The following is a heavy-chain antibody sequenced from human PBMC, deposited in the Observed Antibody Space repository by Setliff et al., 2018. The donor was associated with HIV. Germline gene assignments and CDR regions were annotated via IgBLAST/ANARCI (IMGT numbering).Heavy chain of an antibody. CDR1: GYSFSSYW. Sequence: PGESLKISCKGSGYSFSSYWIGWVRQKPGKGLEWMGIIHPGDSNIKYSPSFRGQVTISTDKSISIAYLQWSSLKASDTAMYYCASSITVAAGQSHYYYAMDVWGQGTTVTVSS. V-gene: IGHV5-51*01. D-gene: IGHD1-20*01. CDR3: ASSITVAAGQSHYYYAMDV. CDR2: IHPGDSNI. J-gene: IGHJ6*02.